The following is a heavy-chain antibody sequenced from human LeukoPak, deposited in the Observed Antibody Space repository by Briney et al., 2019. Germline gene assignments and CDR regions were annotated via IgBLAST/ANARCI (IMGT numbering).Heavy chain of an antibody. D-gene: IGHD3-10*01. CDR2: IIPSDGST. V-gene: IGHV1-46*01. J-gene: IGHJ4*02. CDR3: ARGKVVTMVRGVIITYFDY. CDR1: GYSFTRYF. Sequence: ASVKVSCKASGYSFTRYFIHWVRQAPGQGLEWMGIIIPSDGSTSYAQKFQGRVTMTRDTSTSTVYMELSSLRSEDTAVYYCARGKVVTMVRGVIITYFDYWGQGTLVTVSP.